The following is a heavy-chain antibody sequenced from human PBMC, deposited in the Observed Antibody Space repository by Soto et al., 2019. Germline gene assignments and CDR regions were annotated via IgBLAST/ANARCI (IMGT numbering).Heavy chain of an antibody. Sequence: SVKVSCKASGYTFTSYGIIWVRQAPGQGLEWMGWISAYKGTTNYAHKLQGRVTMTTDTSTSTAYMELRSLRSDDKAVYYCERDGTAIAGGNWFDPWGQGTLVTVSS. D-gene: IGHD6-13*01. V-gene: IGHV1-18*01. CDR2: ISAYKGTT. J-gene: IGHJ5*02. CDR1: GYTFTSYG. CDR3: ERDGTAIAGGNWFDP.